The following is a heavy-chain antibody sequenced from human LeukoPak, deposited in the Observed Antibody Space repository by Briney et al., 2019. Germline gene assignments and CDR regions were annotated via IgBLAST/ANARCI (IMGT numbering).Heavy chain of an antibody. CDR3: AKDGSYSGSYYRAPYFDY. V-gene: IGHV3-23*01. D-gene: IGHD1-26*01. Sequence: GGSLRLSCAASGFTFSTYAMTWVRQAPGKGLEWVSAITGGGGSTYYADSVKGRFTISRDNSKNTLYLQMNSLRAEDTAVYYCAKDGSYSGSYYRAPYFDYWGQGTLVTVSS. CDR1: GFTFSTYA. CDR2: ITGGGGST. J-gene: IGHJ4*02.